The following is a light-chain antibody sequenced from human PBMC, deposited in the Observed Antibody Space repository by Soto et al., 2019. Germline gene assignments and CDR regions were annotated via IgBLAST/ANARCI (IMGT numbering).Light chain of an antibody. CDR1: SSDVGGYNY. CDR3: SSYTSSSTHVV. Sequence: QSALTQPASVSGSPGQSITLTCTGTSSDVGGYNYVSWYHQHPGKAPKLRIYDVSNRPSGVSNRFSGSKSGNTASLTISGLQAEDEADYYCSSYTSSSTHVVFGGGTKLAVL. V-gene: IGLV2-14*01. J-gene: IGLJ2*01. CDR2: DVS.